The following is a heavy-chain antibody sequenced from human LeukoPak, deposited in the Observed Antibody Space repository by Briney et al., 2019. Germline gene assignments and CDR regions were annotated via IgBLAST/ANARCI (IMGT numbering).Heavy chain of an antibody. CDR1: GGSFSGYY. V-gene: IGHV4-34*01. CDR2: INLSGST. Sequence: MSSETLSLTCAVYGGSFSGYYWSWIRQPPGKGLEWIGEINLSGSTNYNPSLKSRVTISVDTSKNQFSLKLSSVTAADTAVYYCARALLGYCSSTRCYGSWFDPWGQGTLVTVSS. CDR3: ARALLGYCSSTRCYGSWFDP. J-gene: IGHJ5*02. D-gene: IGHD2-2*01.